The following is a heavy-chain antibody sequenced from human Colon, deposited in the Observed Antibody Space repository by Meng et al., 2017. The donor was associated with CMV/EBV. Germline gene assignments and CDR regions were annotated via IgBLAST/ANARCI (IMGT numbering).Heavy chain of an antibody. D-gene: IGHD3-16*02. J-gene: IGHJ3*02. Sequence: SETLSLTCTVSGGSISSYYWSWIRQPPGKGLEWIGYIYYSGSTNYNPSLKSRVTISVDTSKNQFSLKLSSVTAADTAVYYCARVPYYDYVWRSYRYDDAFDIWGQGTMVTVSS. CDR1: GGSISSYY. CDR2: IYYSGST. V-gene: IGHV4-59*01. CDR3: ARVPYYDYVWRSYRYDDAFDI.